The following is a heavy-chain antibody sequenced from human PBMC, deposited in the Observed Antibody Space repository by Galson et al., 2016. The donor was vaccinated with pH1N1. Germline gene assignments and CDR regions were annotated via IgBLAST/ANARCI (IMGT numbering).Heavy chain of an antibody. CDR3: ILMSRGNVLNM. CDR2: INPNSGGT. Sequence: SVKVSCKASGYIFTNYYIHWVRQAPGQGLEWMGWINPNSGGTKFPQKFQGRVTMTRDTSITTAYMDLSSLRSDDTAVYYCILMSRGNVLNMWGQGTMVTVSS. V-gene: IGHV1-2*02. CDR1: GYIFTNYY. D-gene: IGHD3-10*01. J-gene: IGHJ3*02.